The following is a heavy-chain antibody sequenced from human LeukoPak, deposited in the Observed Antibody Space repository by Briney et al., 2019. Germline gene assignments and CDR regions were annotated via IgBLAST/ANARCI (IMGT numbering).Heavy chain of an antibody. J-gene: IGHJ4*02. D-gene: IGHD3-10*01. Sequence: GGSLRLSCAASGFTFSSYAMSWVRQAPGKGLEWVSAISGSGGSTYYADSVKGRFTISRDNSKNTLYLQMNSLRAEDTAVYYCAKDHIPLLWFGELNYYFDYWGQGTLATVSS. CDR1: GFTFSSYA. CDR2: ISGSGGST. V-gene: IGHV3-23*01. CDR3: AKDHIPLLWFGELNYYFDY.